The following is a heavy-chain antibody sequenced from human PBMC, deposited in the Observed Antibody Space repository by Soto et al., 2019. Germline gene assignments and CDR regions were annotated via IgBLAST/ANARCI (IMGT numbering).Heavy chain of an antibody. Sequence: SETLSLTCAVYGGSFSGYYWSWIRQPPGKGLEWIGEINHSGSTNYNPSLKSRVTISVDTSKNQFSLKLSSVTAADTAVYYCARRALVVVVAATPGWFDPWGQGTLVTVSS. CDR2: INHSGST. CDR1: GGSFSGYY. D-gene: IGHD2-15*01. CDR3: ARRALVVVVAATPGWFDP. V-gene: IGHV4-34*01. J-gene: IGHJ5*02.